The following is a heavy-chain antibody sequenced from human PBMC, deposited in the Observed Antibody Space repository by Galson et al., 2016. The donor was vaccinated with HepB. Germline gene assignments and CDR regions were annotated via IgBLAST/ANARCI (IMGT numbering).Heavy chain of an antibody. Sequence: TLSLTCTVSGGSISRGGYSWSWIRLPPGKALEWIGYIYHTGTTYYNPSLKRRVSMSLDKSTNQFSLQLTSVTAADTAGYYCARADILTPAFFDYWGQGSLVTVSS. D-gene: IGHD3-9*01. V-gene: IGHV4-30-2*01. CDR1: GGSISRGGYS. J-gene: IGHJ4*02. CDR2: IYHTGTT. CDR3: ARADILTPAFFDY.